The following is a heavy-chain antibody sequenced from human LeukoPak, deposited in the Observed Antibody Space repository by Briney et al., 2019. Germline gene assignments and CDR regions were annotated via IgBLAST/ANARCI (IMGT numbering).Heavy chain of an antibody. CDR3: AGDYSDYVGAFDI. J-gene: IGHJ3*02. Sequence: GEPLKTPCKGFGYIFTNYWIGWVRQIPGNGLEWMGMIYPGDSDSRYSPSFQGQVIISADKSISTAYLQWSSLKGSDTAIYYCAGDYSDYVGAFDIWGQGTMVTVSS. D-gene: IGHD4-11*01. CDR2: IYPGDSDS. CDR1: GYIFTNYW. V-gene: IGHV5-51*01.